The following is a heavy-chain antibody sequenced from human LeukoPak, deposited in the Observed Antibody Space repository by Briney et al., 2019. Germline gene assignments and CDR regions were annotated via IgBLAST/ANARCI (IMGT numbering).Heavy chain of an antibody. V-gene: IGHV1-18*01. Sequence: GASVKVSCKASGYTFTSYGISWVRQAPGQGLEWMGWISAYNGNTNYAQKLQGRVTMTTDTSTSTAYMELRSLRSDDTAVYYCARTYCSSTSCYTPDYWGQGTLVTVSS. CDR1: GYTFTSYG. D-gene: IGHD2-2*02. J-gene: IGHJ4*02. CDR2: ISAYNGNT. CDR3: ARTYCSSTSCYTPDY.